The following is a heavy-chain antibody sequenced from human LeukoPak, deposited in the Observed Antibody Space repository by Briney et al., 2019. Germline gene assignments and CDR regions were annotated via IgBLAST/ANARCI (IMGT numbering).Heavy chain of an antibody. J-gene: IGHJ6*03. CDR3: AGRTGGPDNYYYYMDV. D-gene: IGHD7-27*01. V-gene: IGHV4-39*01. CDR1: GGSISSSSYY. Sequence: PSETLSLTCTVSGGSISSSSYYWGWIRQPPGKGLEWIGSIYYSGSTYYNPSLKSRVTISVDTSKNQFSLKLSSVTAADTAVYYCAGRTGGPDNYYYYMDVWGKGTTVTISS. CDR2: IYYSGST.